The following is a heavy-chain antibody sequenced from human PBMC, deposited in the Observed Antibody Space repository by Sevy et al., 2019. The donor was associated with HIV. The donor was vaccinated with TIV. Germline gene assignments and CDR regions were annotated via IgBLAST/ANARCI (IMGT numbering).Heavy chain of an antibody. Sequence: GGSLRLSCAASGFTFSSYAMSWVRQAPGKGLEWVSAISGSGGSTYYADSVKDRFTISRDNSKNTLYLQMNSLRAEDTAVYYCAKDLMRIFGVVISFYYYGMDVWGQGTTVTVSS. D-gene: IGHD3-3*01. CDR1: GFTFSSYA. V-gene: IGHV3-23*01. CDR2: ISGSGGST. CDR3: AKDLMRIFGVVISFYYYGMDV. J-gene: IGHJ6*02.